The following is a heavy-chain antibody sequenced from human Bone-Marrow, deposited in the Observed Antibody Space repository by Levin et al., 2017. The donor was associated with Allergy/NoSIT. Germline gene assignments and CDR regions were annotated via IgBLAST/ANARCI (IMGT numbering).Heavy chain of an antibody. Sequence: SQTLSLTCTVPGGSISGYYWSWVRQPPGKGLEWVGHIFYSGSTNYNPSLKSRVTISINTSKNQFSLYLTSVTAADTAFYYCARSVAGEFDYWGQGTLVTVSS. CDR2: IFYSGST. CDR3: ARSVAGEFDY. V-gene: IGHV4-59*01. J-gene: IGHJ4*02. D-gene: IGHD3-10*01. CDR1: GGSISGYY.